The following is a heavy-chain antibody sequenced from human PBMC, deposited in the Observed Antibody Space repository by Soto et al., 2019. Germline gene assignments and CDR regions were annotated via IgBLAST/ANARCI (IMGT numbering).Heavy chain of an antibody. D-gene: IGHD6-6*01. J-gene: IGHJ6*02. V-gene: IGHV1-69*01. CDR3: ARPDSPGYDSSSSYYYYGMDV. CDR2: IIPIFGTA. Sequence: QVQLVQSGAEVQKPGSSVKVSCKASGGTFSSYAISWVRQAPGQGLEWMGGIIPIFGTANYAQKFQGRVTITADESTSTAYMERSSLRSEDTAVYYCARPDSPGYDSSSSYYYYGMDVWGQGTTVTVSS. CDR1: GGTFSSYA.